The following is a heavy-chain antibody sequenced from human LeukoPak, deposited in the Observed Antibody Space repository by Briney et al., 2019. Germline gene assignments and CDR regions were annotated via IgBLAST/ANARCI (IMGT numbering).Heavy chain of an antibody. CDR3: ARVSRVTTNFDY. CDR2: ISSGCTI. V-gene: IGHV3-48*03. CDR1: GFAFSSYE. D-gene: IGHD1-1*01. J-gene: IGHJ4*02. Sequence: GGSLRLSCEASGFAFSSYEMNWVRQAPGKGLEWSSYISSGCTIYYAESVKGRFTISRDNAKNSLYLQMKSLRAEDTAVYYCARVSRVTTNFDYWGQGTLVTVSS.